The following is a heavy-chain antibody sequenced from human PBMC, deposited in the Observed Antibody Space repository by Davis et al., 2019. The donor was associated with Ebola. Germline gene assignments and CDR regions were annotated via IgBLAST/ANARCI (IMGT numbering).Heavy chain of an antibody. CDR1: GLFVSTNY. J-gene: IGHJ3*01. Sequence: GGSLRLSCAASGLFVSTNYMNWVRQAPGKGLEWVSGIYSGGSTHYADSVKGRFTISRDNAKNSLYLQMNSLRAEDTALYYCAKDIGEGIAVAGTSDNDAFDVWGQGTMVTVSS. V-gene: IGHV3-53*05. CDR3: AKDIGEGIAVAGTSDNDAFDV. CDR2: IYSGGST. D-gene: IGHD6-19*01.